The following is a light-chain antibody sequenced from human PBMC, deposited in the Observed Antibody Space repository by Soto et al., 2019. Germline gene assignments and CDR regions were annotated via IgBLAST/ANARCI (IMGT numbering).Light chain of an antibody. CDR2: EVS. CDR1: SSDVGGYNY. CDR3: SSYTRNSTLV. Sequence: QSVLTQPASVSGYPGQSITISCTGTSSDVGGYNYVSWYQQHPGKAPKLMIYEVSNRPSGVSNRFSGSKSGNTASLTISGLQAEDEADYCCSSYTRNSTLVFGGGTKLTVL. V-gene: IGLV2-14*01. J-gene: IGLJ2*01.